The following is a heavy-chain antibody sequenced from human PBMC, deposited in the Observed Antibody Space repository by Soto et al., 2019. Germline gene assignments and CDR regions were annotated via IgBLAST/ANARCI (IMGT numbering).Heavy chain of an antibody. CDR1: GDTFTSCD. J-gene: IGHJ5*02. D-gene: IGHD3-3*01. CDR3: ARSSGGNFGIIIEGSNWFDP. V-gene: IGHV1-46*01. CDR2: INPHGGST. Sequence: ASGKVWVEAPGDTFTSCDLNWVRQAPGQGLEWMGVINPHGGSTKYAQKFQGRITMTRDTSRSTVYMELSSLRSDDTAIYYCARSSGGNFGIIIEGSNWFDPCGQGTLVTVSS.